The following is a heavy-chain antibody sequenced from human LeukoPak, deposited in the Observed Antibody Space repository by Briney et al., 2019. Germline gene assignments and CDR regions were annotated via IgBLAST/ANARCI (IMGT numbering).Heavy chain of an antibody. CDR3: ARAPFGSSMRDY. J-gene: IGHJ4*02. D-gene: IGHD6-13*01. CDR1: GYTFTGYY. CDR2: INPNSGGT. Sequence: ASVKVSCKASGYTFTGYYMHWVRQAPGQGLEWMGWINPNSGGTNYAQKFQGRVTMTRDTSISTAYMELSRLRSDDTAVYYCARAPFGSSMRDYWGQGTLVTVSS. V-gene: IGHV1-2*02.